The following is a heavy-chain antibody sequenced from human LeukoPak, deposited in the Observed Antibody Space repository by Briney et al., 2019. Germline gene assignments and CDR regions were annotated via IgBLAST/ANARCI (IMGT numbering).Heavy chain of an antibody. V-gene: IGHV3-74*01. CDR1: GFTFSSYW. J-gene: IGHJ4*02. CDR2: ISTDASST. Sequence: GGSLRLSCAGSGFTFSSYWMHWVRQAPGKGLVWVSRISTDASSTTYADSVKGRFTISRDNAKGTLYLQMSRLRAEDTAVYYCARGLWAVDYWGQGTLVTVSS. D-gene: IGHD3-16*01. CDR3: ARGLWAVDY.